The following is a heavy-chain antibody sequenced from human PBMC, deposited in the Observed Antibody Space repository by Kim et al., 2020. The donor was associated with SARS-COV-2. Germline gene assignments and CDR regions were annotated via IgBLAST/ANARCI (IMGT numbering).Heavy chain of an antibody. J-gene: IGHJ5*02. V-gene: IGHV3-43*02. Sequence: GGSLRLSCAASGFTFDDYAMHWVRQAPGEGLEWVSLISGDGGSTYYADSVKGRFTISRDNSKNSLYLQMNSLRTEDTALYYCAKDMGSWSPRGLFDPWGQGTLVTVSS. D-gene: IGHD6-13*01. CDR3: AKDMGSWSPRGLFDP. CDR2: ISGDGGST. CDR1: GFTFDDYA.